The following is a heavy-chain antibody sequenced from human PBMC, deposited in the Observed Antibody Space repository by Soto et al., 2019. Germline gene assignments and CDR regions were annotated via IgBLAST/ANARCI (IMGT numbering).Heavy chain of an antibody. CDR2: INPSGGST. J-gene: IGHJ3*02. CDR1: GYTFTSYY. CDR3: ASGSGSLYDGSGFGRHNDFDS. V-gene: IGHV1-46*01. Sequence: ASVKVSCKASGYTFTSYYMHWVRQAPGQGLEWMGIINPSGGSTSYAQKFQGRVTMTRDTSTSTVYMELSSLRSEDTAVSYCASGSGSLYDGSGFGRHNDFDSWGQGTMVTVSS. D-gene: IGHD3-22*01.